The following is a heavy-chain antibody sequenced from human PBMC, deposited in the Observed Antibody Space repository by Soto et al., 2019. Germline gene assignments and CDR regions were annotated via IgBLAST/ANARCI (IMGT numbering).Heavy chain of an antibody. Sequence: GASVKVSCKASGYTFTSYYMHWVRQAPGQGLEWMGIINPSGGSTSYAQKFQGRVTMTRDTSTSTVYMELSSLRSEDTAVYYCARGADGILTGYSEFDPWGQGTLVTVSS. CDR3: ARGADGILTGYSEFDP. V-gene: IGHV1-46*01. J-gene: IGHJ5*02. D-gene: IGHD3-9*01. CDR2: INPSGGST. CDR1: GYTFTSYY.